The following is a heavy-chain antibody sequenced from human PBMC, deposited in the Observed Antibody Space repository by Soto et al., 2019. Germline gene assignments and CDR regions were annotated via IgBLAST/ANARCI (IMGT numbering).Heavy chain of an antibody. D-gene: IGHD3-22*01. V-gene: IGHV1-46*01. CDR2: INPTGGST. CDR3: ARANIYYDSSGYRKDAFDI. Sequence: ASVKVSCKASGYTFTSYYMHWVRQAPGQGLQWMGIINPTGGSTSYAQKFQGRVTMTSDTSTSTVYTELSRLISEDTAVYYCARANIYYDSSGYRKDAFDIWGQGTKVTVSS. J-gene: IGHJ3*02. CDR1: GYTFTSYY.